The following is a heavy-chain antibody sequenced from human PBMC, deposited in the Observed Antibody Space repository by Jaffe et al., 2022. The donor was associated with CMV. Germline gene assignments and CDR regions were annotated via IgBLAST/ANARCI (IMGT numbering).Heavy chain of an antibody. CDR1: GFTFSSYW. CDR3: ARGSSGWSYEGLRYYFDY. J-gene: IGHJ4*02. CDR2: IKQDGSEK. Sequence: EVQLVESGGGLVQPGGSLRLSCAASGFTFSSYWMSWVRQAPGKGLEWVANIKQDGSEKYYVDSVKGRFTISRDNAKNSLYLQMNSLRAEDTAVYYCARGSSGWSYEGLRYYFDYWGQGTLVTVSS. D-gene: IGHD6-19*01. V-gene: IGHV3-7*03.